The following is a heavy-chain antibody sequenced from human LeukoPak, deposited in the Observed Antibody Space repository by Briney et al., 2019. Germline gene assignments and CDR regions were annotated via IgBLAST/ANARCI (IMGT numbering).Heavy chain of an antibody. Sequence: MPSETLSLTCAVYGGSFSGYYWSWIRQPPGKGLGWIGEINHSGSTNYNPSLKSRVTISVDTSKNQFSLKLSSVTAADTAVYYCARVPTTYCSGGSCYSAEYFQHWGQGTLVTVSS. CDR2: INHSGST. D-gene: IGHD2-15*01. CDR1: GGSFSGYY. J-gene: IGHJ1*01. CDR3: ARVPTTYCSGGSCYSAEYFQH. V-gene: IGHV4-34*01.